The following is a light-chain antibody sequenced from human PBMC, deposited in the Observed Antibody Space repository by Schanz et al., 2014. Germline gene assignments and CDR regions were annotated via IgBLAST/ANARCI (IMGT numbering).Light chain of an antibody. CDR1: SSNIGSNY. Sequence: QSVLTQPPSVSAAPGQKVTISCSGSSSNIGSNYVSWYQQLPGAAPKLLISDNYKRPSGIPDRFSASKSGTSATLGITELQTADEADFYCGTWDSTLSGYVFGTGTKLTVL. CDR3: GTWDSTLSGYV. J-gene: IGLJ1*01. CDR2: DNY. V-gene: IGLV1-51*01.